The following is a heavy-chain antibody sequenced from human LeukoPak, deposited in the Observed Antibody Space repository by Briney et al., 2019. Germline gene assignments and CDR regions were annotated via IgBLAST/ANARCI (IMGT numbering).Heavy chain of an antibody. CDR1: GFTFSSSE. Sequence: HPGGSLRLSCAASGFTFSSSEMNWVRQAPGKGLEWVSHISSGADHIYYADSVKGRFTISRDNAKNSVYLQMNSLRAEDTAIYYCATGYSGSYYLGDLDYWGQGTLVTVSS. D-gene: IGHD1-26*01. CDR2: ISSGADHI. J-gene: IGHJ4*02. CDR3: ATGYSGSYYLGDLDY. V-gene: IGHV3-48*03.